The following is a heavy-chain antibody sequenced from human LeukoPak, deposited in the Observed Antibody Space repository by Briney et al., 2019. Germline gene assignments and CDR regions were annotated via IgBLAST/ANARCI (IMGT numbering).Heavy chain of an antibody. CDR2: ITIAVGT. CDR1: GFPFKTQV. V-gene: IGHV3-23*01. J-gene: IGHJ4*02. Sequence: GGSLSLSCAASGFPFKTQVVRWVRQAAGTEVEGVASITIAVGTFSPDSVRGRFTISRDNSKNTVDRQMNSLRVDDTAVYYCGKVRVSDWGQGTLVTVSS. CDR3: GKVRVSD. D-gene: IGHD4/OR15-4a*01.